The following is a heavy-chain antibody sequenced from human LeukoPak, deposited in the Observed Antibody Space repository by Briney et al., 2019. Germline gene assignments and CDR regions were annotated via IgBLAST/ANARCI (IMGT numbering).Heavy chain of an antibody. D-gene: IGHD6-13*01. CDR2: ISSSSSYI. V-gene: IGHV3-21*01. J-gene: IGHJ6*03. Sequence: GGSLRLSCAASGFTFSSYSMNWVRQAPGKGLEWVSSISSSSSYIYYADSVKGRFTISRDNAKNSLYLQMNSLRAEDTAVYYCARNAGGYSSSWYRLINYYHYMDVWGKGTTVTVSS. CDR3: ARNAGGYSSSWYRLINYYHYMDV. CDR1: GFTFSSYS.